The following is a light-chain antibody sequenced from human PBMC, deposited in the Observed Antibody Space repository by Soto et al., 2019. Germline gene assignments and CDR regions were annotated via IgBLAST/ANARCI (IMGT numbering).Light chain of an antibody. Sequence: QSELTQPPSVSAAPGQKVTISCSGSSSNTGNNYVSWYQQLPGTAPKLLIYENDKRPSGIPDRFSGSKSGTSATLGITGLQTGDEADYYCATWDSSLSAGLFGTGTKVTVL. CDR3: ATWDSSLSAGL. CDR2: END. CDR1: SSNTGNNY. J-gene: IGLJ1*01. V-gene: IGLV1-51*02.